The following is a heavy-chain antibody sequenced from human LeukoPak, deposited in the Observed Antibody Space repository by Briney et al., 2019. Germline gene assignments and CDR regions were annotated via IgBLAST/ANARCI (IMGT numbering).Heavy chain of an antibody. CDR1: GFTVSSNY. J-gene: IGHJ4*02. Sequence: GGSLRLSCAASGFTVSSNYISWVRQAPGKGLEWVSVIYSGGSTYYADSVKGRFTISRDNSKNTLYLQMNSLRAEDTAVYYCARGNIITIFGVVIYPFDFWGQGTLVTVSS. CDR2: IYSGGST. V-gene: IGHV3-66*01. CDR3: ARGNIITIFGVVIYPFDF. D-gene: IGHD3-3*01.